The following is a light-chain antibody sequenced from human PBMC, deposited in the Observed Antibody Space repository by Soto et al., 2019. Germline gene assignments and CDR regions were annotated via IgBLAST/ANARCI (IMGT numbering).Light chain of an antibody. J-gene: IGKJ1*01. CDR1: QSVDTW. CDR2: RAS. V-gene: IGKV1-5*03. Sequence: DIQMTQFPSTLSESVGDRVTITCRASQSVDTWLAWYQQKPGKAPSLLIYRASSLESGVPSRFSGSGSGTEFTLTIRSLQPDDFATYYCQQYNNYPRTFGQGTKVEVK. CDR3: QQYNNYPRT.